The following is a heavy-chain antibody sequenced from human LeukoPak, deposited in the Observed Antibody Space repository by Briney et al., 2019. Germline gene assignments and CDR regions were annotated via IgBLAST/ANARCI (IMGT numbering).Heavy chain of an antibody. D-gene: IGHD1-14*01. CDR3: AKDPDPPGNYFDY. Sequence: GGSLRLSCAASGFTFSSYGMHWVRQAPGKGLEWVAFIRYDGSNKYYADSVKGRFTISRDNPKNTLYLQMNSLRAEDTAVYYCAKDPDPPGNYFDYWGQGTLITVSS. CDR2: IRYDGSNK. J-gene: IGHJ4*02. V-gene: IGHV3-30*02. CDR1: GFTFSSYG.